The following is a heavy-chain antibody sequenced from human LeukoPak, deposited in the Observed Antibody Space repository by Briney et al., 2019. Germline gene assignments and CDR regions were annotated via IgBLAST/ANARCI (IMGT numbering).Heavy chain of an antibody. J-gene: IGHJ4*02. CDR2: IGPSSNAI. D-gene: IGHD2-15*01. V-gene: IGHV3-48*01. CDR3: ARVEWVAATQNYYFDY. Sequence: GGSLRLSCAASGFTFSSYSMTWVRQSPGKGLEYISFIGPSSNAIQYADSMKGRFTISRDNAKNSLYLEMHNLSAEDTAVYYCARVEWVAATQNYYFDYWGQGTLVTVSS. CDR1: GFTFSSYS.